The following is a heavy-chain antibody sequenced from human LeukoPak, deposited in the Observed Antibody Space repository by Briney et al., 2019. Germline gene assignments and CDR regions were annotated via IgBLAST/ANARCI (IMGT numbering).Heavy chain of an antibody. Sequence: GGSLRLSCAASGFSVSSRAMSSVRQAPGKGLEWVSTISNSGYNTWYADSVKGRFTISRDNSQNTLYLQVSSLRAEDTVLYYCARHDGSSFIYYVDHWGQGPLVTVSS. CDR3: ARHDGSSFIYYVDH. CDR1: GFSVSSRA. CDR2: ISNSGYNT. V-gene: IGHV3-23*01. J-gene: IGHJ4*02. D-gene: IGHD1-26*01.